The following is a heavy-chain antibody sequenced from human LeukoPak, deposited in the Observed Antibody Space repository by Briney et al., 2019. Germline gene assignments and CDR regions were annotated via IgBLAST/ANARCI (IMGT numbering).Heavy chain of an antibody. J-gene: IGHJ4*02. CDR1: GGSFSSYY. CDR2: IYTSGST. V-gene: IGHV4-4*07. Sequence: SETLSLTCTVSGGSFSSYYWSWIRQPAGKGLEWIGRIYTSGSTNYNPSLKSRVTMSVDTSKNQFSLKLSSVTAADTAVYYCAAGGNSFQFIYWGQGTLVTVSS. CDR3: AAGGNSFQFIY. D-gene: IGHD4-23*01.